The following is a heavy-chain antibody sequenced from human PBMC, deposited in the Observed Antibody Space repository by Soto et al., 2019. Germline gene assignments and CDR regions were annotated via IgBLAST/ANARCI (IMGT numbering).Heavy chain of an antibody. Sequence: QVQLVQSGAEVKKPGSAVKVSCKASGGTFSSYAISWVRQAPGQELEWMGGIIPIFGTANYAQKFQGRVTITADESTSTAYMELSSLRSEDTAVYYCACTYSSSWEKDYNWFDPWGQGTLVTVSS. CDR1: GGTFSSYA. D-gene: IGHD6-13*01. CDR3: ACTYSSSWEKDYNWFDP. J-gene: IGHJ5*02. CDR2: IIPIFGTA. V-gene: IGHV1-69*01.